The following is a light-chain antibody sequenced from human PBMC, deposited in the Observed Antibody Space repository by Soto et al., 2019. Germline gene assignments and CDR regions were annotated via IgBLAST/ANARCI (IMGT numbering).Light chain of an antibody. J-gene: IGKJ3*01. CDR2: AAP. CDR3: HQLYCYPRVT. V-gene: IGKV1-9*01. CDR1: QRISSY. Sequence: IQLTQSPSSLSASVGDRVTITCRASQRISSYLAWYQQKPGKAPKLLIYAAPTLQSGVPSRFSSSGSATDFTLTISSVQPEDSVTYYCHQLYCYPRVTFGSGAKVDIK.